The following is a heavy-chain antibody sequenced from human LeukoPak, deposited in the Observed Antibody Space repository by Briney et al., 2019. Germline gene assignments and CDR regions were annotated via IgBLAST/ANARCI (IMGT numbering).Heavy chain of an antibody. CDR2: IYWNDDK. Sequence: SGPTLVKPTQTLTLTCTFSGFSLSTSGVGVGWIRQPPGKALEWLALIYWNDDKRYSPSLKSRLTITKDTSKNQVVLTMTNMDPVDTATYYCAHLGVIVVVPAAIAVFHNFDYWGQGTLVTVSS. CDR3: AHLGVIVVVPAAIAVFHNFDY. V-gene: IGHV2-5*01. D-gene: IGHD2-2*01. CDR1: GFSLSTSGVG. J-gene: IGHJ4*02.